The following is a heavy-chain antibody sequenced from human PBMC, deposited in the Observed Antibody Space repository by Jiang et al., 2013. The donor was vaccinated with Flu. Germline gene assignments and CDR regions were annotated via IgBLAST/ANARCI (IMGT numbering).Heavy chain of an antibody. CDR3: AHRLLRLGELSSPTYYFDY. J-gene: IGHJ4*02. V-gene: IGHV2-5*02. CDR2: IYWDDDK. CDR1: GFSLSTSGVG. Sequence: KPTQTLTLTCTFSGFSLSTSGVGVGWIRQPPGKALEWLALIYWDDDKRYSPSLKSRLTITKDTSKNQVVLTMTNMDPVDTATYYCAHRLLRLGELSSPTYYFDYWGQGTLVTVSS. D-gene: IGHD3-16*02.